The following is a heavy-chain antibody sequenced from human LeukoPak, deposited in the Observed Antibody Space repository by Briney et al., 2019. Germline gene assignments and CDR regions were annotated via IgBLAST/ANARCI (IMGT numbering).Heavy chain of an antibody. J-gene: IGHJ4*02. CDR1: GFTFSTYA. Sequence: PGGSLRLSCAVSGFTFSTYAMSWVRQAPGKGLEWVSAISGSGGSTYYADSVKGRFTISRGNSKNTLYLQMNSLRAEDTAVYYCAKERDSRGYFDYWGQGTPVTVSS. V-gene: IGHV3-23*01. CDR2: ISGSGGST. CDR3: AKERDSRGYFDY. D-gene: IGHD3-22*01.